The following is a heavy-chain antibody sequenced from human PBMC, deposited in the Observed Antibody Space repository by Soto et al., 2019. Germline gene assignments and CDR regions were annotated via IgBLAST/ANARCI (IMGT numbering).Heavy chain of an antibody. V-gene: IGHV1-3*05. CDR2: INAGNGNT. J-gene: IGHJ6*02. Sequence: QVRLVQSGAEEKKPGASVKVSCKASGYTFTSYAMHWVRQAPGQRLEWMGWINAGNGNTKYSQKFQGRVTFTRDTSASTAYMELSSLRSEDTAVYYCAAGGGYTYGRGMDVWGQGTTVTVSS. CDR3: AAGGGYTYGRGMDV. CDR1: GYTFTSYA. D-gene: IGHD5-18*01.